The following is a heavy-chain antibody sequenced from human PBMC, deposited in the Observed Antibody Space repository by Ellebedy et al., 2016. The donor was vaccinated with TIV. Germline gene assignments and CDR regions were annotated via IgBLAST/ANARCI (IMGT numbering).Heavy chain of an antibody. Sequence: AASVKVSCKASGYTXTSYAILWVRHAPGQRLEWMGWINAGNGNTKYSQTFQGRVTITADKSTSTAYMELSSLRSEDTAEYECASAKGIKDSSGYYDYWGQGTLVTVSS. CDR3: ASAKGIKDSSGYYDY. V-gene: IGHV1-3*01. J-gene: IGHJ4*02. CDR2: INAGNGNT. D-gene: IGHD3-22*01. CDR1: GYTXTSYA.